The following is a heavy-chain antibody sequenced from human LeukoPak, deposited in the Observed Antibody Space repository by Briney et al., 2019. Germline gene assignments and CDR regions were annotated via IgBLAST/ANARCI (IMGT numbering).Heavy chain of an antibody. J-gene: IGHJ5*02. CDR1: GGSFSGYY. CDR3: ARVFTKYSGDWFDP. Sequence: PSETLSLTCAVYGGSFSGYYWSWIRQPPGKGLEWIGEINHSGSTNYNPSLKSRVTISVDTSKNQFSLKLSSVTAADTAVYYCARVFTKYSGDWFDPWGQGTLVTVSS. CDR2: INHSGST. V-gene: IGHV4-34*01. D-gene: IGHD2-21*01.